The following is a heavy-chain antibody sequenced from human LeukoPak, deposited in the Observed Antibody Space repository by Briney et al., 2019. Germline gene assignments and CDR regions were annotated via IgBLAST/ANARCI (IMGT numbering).Heavy chain of an antibody. D-gene: IGHD6-13*01. Sequence: ASVKVSCKASGYTFTSYDISWVRQANGQGLEWMGWMNPNSGNTGYAQKFQGRVTMTRNTSISTAYMELSSLRSEDTAVYYCARDAAGPRYWFDPWGQGTLVTVSS. CDR2: MNPNSGNT. CDR1: GYTFTSYD. V-gene: IGHV1-8*01. CDR3: ARDAAGPRYWFDP. J-gene: IGHJ5*02.